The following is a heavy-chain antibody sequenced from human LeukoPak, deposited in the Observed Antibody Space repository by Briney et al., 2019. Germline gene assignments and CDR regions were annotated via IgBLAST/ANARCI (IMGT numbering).Heavy chain of an antibody. CDR1: GGSISSYY. CDR3: AREVHDILTGQYGEPSWFDP. J-gene: IGHJ5*02. CDR2: IYYSGST. V-gene: IGHV4-59*01. Sequence: SETLSLTCTVSGGSISSYYWSWIRQPPGKGLEWIGYIYYSGSTNCNPSLKSRVTISVDTSKNQFSLKLSSVTAADTAVYYCAREVHDILTGQYGEPSWFDPWGQGTLVTVSS. D-gene: IGHD3-9*01.